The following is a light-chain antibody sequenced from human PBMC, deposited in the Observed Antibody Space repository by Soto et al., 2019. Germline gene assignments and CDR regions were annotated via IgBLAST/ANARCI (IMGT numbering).Light chain of an antibody. Sequence: QSVLTQPASVSGPPGQSITISRTGSSSDVGSCNLDSWYQQHHPGAAPKLIMYYVSHRPAGVSTRFSGSSSGNPASLTISGLQFEHEAGDSCGSHTSAASYVFRSGTTAPVL. CDR1: SSDVGSCNL. CDR2: YVS. CDR3: GSHTSAASYV. J-gene: IGLJ1*01. V-gene: IGLV2-14*03.